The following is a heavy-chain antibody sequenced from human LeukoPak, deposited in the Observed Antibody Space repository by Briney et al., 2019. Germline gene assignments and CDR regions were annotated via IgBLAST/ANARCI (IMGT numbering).Heavy chain of an antibody. CDR2: ISSSGSSI. CDR3: VRVGLANCGGDCSS. J-gene: IGHJ4*02. V-gene: IGHV3-48*03. D-gene: IGHD2-21*02. Sequence: GGSLRLSCAASGFTFSSYEMNWVRQAPGKGLEWVSYISSSGSSIYYADSVKGRFTISRDNAKNSLDLQMNSLRVEDTAVYYCVRVGLANCGGDCSSWGQGTLATVSS. CDR1: GFTFSSYE.